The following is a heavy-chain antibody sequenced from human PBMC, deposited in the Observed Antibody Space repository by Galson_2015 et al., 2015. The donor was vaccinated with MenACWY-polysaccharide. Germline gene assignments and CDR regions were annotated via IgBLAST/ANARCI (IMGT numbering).Heavy chain of an antibody. V-gene: IGHV3-11*01. CDR1: GFSLGAWY. J-gene: IGHJ6*02. CDR2: ISKSGDSI. Sequence: SLRLSCAASGFSLGAWYMSWIRQASGKGLEWLSYISKSGDSIYYGDSVKGRFAISRDNAKNSLYLQLNSLEVEDTAIYYCARGHYGLDVWGQGTTVTVSS. CDR3: ARGHYGLDV.